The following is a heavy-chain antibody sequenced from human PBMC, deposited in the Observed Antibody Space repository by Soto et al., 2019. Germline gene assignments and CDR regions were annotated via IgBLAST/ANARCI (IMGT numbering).Heavy chain of an antibody. V-gene: IGHV3-23*01. CDR1: GFTFSSYA. J-gene: IGHJ4*02. D-gene: IGHD3-3*01. CDR2: ISGSGGST. Sequence: GGSLRLSCAASGFTFSSYAMSWVRQAPGKGLEWVSAISGSGGSTYYADSVKGRFTNSRDNSKNTLYLQMNSLRAEDTAVYYCAKRLYDFWSGYAPYYWGQGTLVTVSS. CDR3: AKRLYDFWSGYAPYY.